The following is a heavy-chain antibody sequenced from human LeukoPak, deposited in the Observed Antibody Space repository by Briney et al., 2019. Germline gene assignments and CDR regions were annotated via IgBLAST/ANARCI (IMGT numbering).Heavy chain of an antibody. CDR1: GFTFSSYG. CDR3: AKDVLVPAAIFPGDI. CDR2: IRYDGSNK. J-gene: IGHJ4*02. D-gene: IGHD2-2*02. V-gene: IGHV3-30*02. Sequence: PGGSLRLSCAASGFTFSSYGMHWVRQAPGKGLEWVAFIRYDGSNKYYADSVKGRFTISRDNSKNTLYLQMNSLRAEDTAVYYCAKDVLVPAAIFPGDIWGQGTLVTVSS.